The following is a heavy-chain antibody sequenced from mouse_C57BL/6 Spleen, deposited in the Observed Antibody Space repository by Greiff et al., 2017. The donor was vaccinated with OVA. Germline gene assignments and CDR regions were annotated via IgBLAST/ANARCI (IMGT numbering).Heavy chain of an antibody. Sequence: QVQLKQPGAELVKPGASVKLSCKASGYTFTSYWMHWVKQRPGRGLEWIGSIDPNSGGTKYNEKFKSKATLTVDKPSSTAYMQLSSLTSEDSAVYYCARDYGSSLFAYWGQGTLVTVSA. V-gene: IGHV1-72*01. J-gene: IGHJ3*01. CDR1: GYTFTSYW. CDR2: IDPNSGGT. D-gene: IGHD1-1*01. CDR3: ARDYGSSLFAY.